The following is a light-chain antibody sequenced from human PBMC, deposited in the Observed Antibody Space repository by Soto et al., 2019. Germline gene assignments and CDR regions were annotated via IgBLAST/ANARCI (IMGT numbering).Light chain of an antibody. V-gene: IGKV4-1*01. CDR3: QQYYSTLYT. Sequence: DIVMTQSPDSLAVSLGERATINCKSSQSVLYSSNNKNFLAWYQQKPGQPPKLVISWESTRESGVPDRFSGSGSGTDFTLTISSLQAEDVAVYYCQQYYSTLYTFGQGTKLEI. CDR1: QSVLYSSNNKNF. CDR2: WES. J-gene: IGKJ2*01.